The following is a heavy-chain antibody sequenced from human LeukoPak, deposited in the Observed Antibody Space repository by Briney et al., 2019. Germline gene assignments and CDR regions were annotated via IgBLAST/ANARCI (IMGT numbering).Heavy chain of an antibody. CDR3: ASRAGYTGSWSAFDY. CDR2: IKQDGSEK. J-gene: IGHJ4*02. Sequence: GSLRLSCTASTFTLNNYWMSWVREAPGKGLEWVANIKQDGSEKYYVDSVKGRFTISRDNAENSLYLQMNSLRAEDTAVYYCASRAGYTGSWSAFDYWGQGTLVTVSS. V-gene: IGHV3-7*05. D-gene: IGHD6-13*01. CDR1: TFTLNNYW.